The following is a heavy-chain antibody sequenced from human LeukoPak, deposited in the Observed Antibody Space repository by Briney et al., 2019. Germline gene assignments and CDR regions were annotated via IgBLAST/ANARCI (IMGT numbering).Heavy chain of an antibody. CDR1: GGSISSSSYY. Sequence: SETLSLTCTVSGGSISSSSYYWAWIRQPPGMGLEWIGTIYYSGSTYYNPSLKSRVTISVDTSKNQFSLKLSSVTAADTAVYFCARRAEGLFDPWGQGTLVTVSS. CDR3: ARRAEGLFDP. CDR2: IYYSGST. V-gene: IGHV4-39*01. J-gene: IGHJ5*02.